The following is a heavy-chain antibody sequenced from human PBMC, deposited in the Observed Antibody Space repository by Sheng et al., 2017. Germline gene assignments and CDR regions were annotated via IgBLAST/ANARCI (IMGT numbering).Heavy chain of an antibody. Sequence: EVQLVESGGGSVQTGGSLRLSCAASGFSFGTNWMHWVRQAPGMGLVWVSRINSDGSIISYAESVKGRFSISRDNAKNTLYLQMNSLRAEDTAVYYCVRGETGWDSW. CDR1: GFSFGTNW. CDR3: VRGETGWDS. D-gene: IGHD6-19*01. CDR2: INSDGSII. J-gene: IGHJ5*01. V-gene: IGHV3-74*01.